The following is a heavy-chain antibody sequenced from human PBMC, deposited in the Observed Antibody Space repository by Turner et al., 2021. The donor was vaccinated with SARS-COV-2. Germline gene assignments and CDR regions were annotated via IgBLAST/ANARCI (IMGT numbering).Heavy chain of an antibody. CDR2: ISYDGSNK. CDR3: AKDDNYDFWTGYYMY. Sequence: QVQLVESGGGVVQPGRSLRLSCAASGFTFSSYGMQWVRQAPGKGLEWVAVISYDGSNKYYADSVKGRFTISRDNSKNTLYLQMNSLRAEDTAVYYCAKDDNYDFWTGYYMYWGQGTLVTVSS. D-gene: IGHD3-3*01. CDR1: GFTFSSYG. V-gene: IGHV3-30*18. J-gene: IGHJ4*02.